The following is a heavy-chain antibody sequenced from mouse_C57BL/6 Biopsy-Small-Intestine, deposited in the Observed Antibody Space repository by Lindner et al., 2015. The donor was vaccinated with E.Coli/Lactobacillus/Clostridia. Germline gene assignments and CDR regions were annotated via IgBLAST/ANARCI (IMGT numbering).Heavy chain of an antibody. D-gene: IGHD2-4*01. J-gene: IGHJ4*01. CDR3: ARGKDYDAAMDY. Sequence: VQLQESGPELVKPGASVKISCKASGYAISNSWMHWVKQRPGKGLEWIGRIYPGNGDTNSNGKFKGKATLTADKSSSTAYMQLSSLTPEDSAVYFCARGKDYDAAMDYWGQGTSVTVSS. CDR1: GYAISNSW. V-gene: IGHV1-82*01. CDR2: IYPGNGDT.